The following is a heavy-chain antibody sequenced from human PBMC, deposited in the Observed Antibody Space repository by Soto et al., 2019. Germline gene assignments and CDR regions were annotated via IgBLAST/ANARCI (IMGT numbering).Heavy chain of an antibody. Sequence: PGGSLRLSCASSGFTFSNAWINWVRQAPGKGLEWVGRIKSKTDGGTTDFAASVKGRFAISRDDSKNMVYLQMNSLKTEDTAVYYCTTDSYITIAIIRIDYWGHGILVTAPQ. CDR2: IKSKTDGGTT. V-gene: IGHV3-15*07. D-gene: IGHD1-20*01. CDR3: TTDSYITIAIIRIDY. CDR1: GFTFSNAW. J-gene: IGHJ4*01.